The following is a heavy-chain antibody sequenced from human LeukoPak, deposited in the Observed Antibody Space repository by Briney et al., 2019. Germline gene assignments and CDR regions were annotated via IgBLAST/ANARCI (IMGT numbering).Heavy chain of an antibody. CDR2: IYYSGST. V-gene: IGHV4-59*08. CDR1: GGSISSYY. Sequence: SETLSLTCTVSGGSISSYYWSWIRQPPGKGLEWIGYIYYSGSTNYNPSLKSRVTISVDTSKNQFSLKLSSVTAADTAVYYCARGSGDYIPNFDYWGQGTLVTVSS. J-gene: IGHJ4*02. D-gene: IGHD4-17*01. CDR3: ARGSGDYIPNFDY.